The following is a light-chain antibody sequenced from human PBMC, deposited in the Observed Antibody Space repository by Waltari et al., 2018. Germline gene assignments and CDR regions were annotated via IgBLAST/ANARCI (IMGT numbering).Light chain of an antibody. CDR1: SGSIASNY. V-gene: IGLV6-57*04. Sequence: NFMLTQPHSVSESPGKTVTISCTRSSGSIASNYVQWYQQRPGSVPTTLIYEDDQRPSGVPDRFSGSIDRSSNSASLTISRLKTEDEADYYCQSYDSNTWVLGGGTKLTVL. CDR2: EDD. CDR3: QSYDSNTWV. J-gene: IGLJ3*02.